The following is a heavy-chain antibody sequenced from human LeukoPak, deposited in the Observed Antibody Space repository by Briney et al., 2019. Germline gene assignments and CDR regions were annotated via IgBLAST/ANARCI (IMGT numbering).Heavy chain of an antibody. Sequence: SQTLSLTCAISGDSVSSNSAAWNWIRQSPSRGLEWLGRTYYRSKWYNDYAVSVKSQITINPDTSTNHFSLQLNSVTPEDTAVYYCARDQGGATEGRSFDIWGQGTMVTVSS. CDR1: GDSVSSNSAA. CDR2: TYYRSKWYN. D-gene: IGHD1-26*01. V-gene: IGHV6-1*01. CDR3: ARDQGGATEGRSFDI. J-gene: IGHJ3*02.